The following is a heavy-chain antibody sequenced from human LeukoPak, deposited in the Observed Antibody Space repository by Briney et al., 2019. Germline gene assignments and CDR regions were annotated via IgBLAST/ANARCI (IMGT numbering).Heavy chain of an antibody. V-gene: IGHV3-30-3*01. CDR2: ISYDGSNK. J-gene: IGHJ4*02. CDR3: ASGSGLLFDY. D-gene: IGHD6-19*01. Sequence: GRSLRLSCAASGFTFSSYAMHWVRQAPGKGLEWVAVISYDGSNKYYADSVKGRFTISRDSSKNTLYLQMNGLRAEDTAVYYCASGSGLLFDYWGQGTLVTVSS. CDR1: GFTFSSYA.